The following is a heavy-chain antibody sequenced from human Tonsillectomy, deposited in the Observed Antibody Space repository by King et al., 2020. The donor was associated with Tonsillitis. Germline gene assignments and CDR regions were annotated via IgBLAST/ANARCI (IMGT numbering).Heavy chain of an antibody. CDR3: AHSESWGVNWYFDL. CDR2: FYWVKDR. Sequence: ITLKESGPTLVKPTQTLTLTCTFSGFSLSTSGGGVGCIRQPPGKALEWLALFYWVKDRSYSPSLMSRLTITKDTSKNQVVLTMTNMDPVDTATYYCAHSESWGVNWYFDLWGRGTLVTVSS. V-gene: IGHV2-5*02. D-gene: IGHD3-16*01. CDR1: GFSLSTSGGG. J-gene: IGHJ2*01.